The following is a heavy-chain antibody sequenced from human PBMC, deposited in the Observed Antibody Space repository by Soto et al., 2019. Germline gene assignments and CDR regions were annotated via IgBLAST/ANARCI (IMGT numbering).Heavy chain of an antibody. Sequence: SETLSLTCTVSGGSISSGDYYWSWIRQPPGKGLEWIGYIYYSGSTYYNPSLKSRVTISVDTSKNQFSLKLSSVTAADTAMYYCGSGSFPIPNTNGMDVWGQGTTVTVSS. CDR3: GSGSFPIPNTNGMDV. V-gene: IGHV4-30-4*01. D-gene: IGHD3-10*01. J-gene: IGHJ6*02. CDR2: IYYSGST. CDR1: GGSISSGDYY.